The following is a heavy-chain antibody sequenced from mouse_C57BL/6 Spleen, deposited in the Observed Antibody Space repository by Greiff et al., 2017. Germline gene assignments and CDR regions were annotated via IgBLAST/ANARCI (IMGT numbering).Heavy chain of an antibody. D-gene: IGHD2-13*01. Sequence: VQLQQPGAELVKPGASVKLSCKASGYTFTSYWMHWVKQRPGQGLEWIGMIHPNSGSTNYNEKFKSKATLTVDKSSSTAYMQLSSLTSEDSAVYYCARSSLGDYFAYWGQGTLVTVSA. CDR3: ARSSLGDYFAY. CDR2: IHPNSGST. V-gene: IGHV1-64*01. CDR1: GYTFTSYW. J-gene: IGHJ3*01.